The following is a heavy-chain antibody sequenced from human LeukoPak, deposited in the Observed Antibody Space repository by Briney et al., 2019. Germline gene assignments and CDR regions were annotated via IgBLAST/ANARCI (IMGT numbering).Heavy chain of an antibody. CDR3: AREHRSSKYFDS. CDR1: GGSIAVNHYY. J-gene: IGHJ4*02. V-gene: IGHV4-39*02. Sequence: SETLSLTCSGSGGSIAVNHYYWGWNRQPPGKGLEWIGSGLYTGNTYSNPSLRSRVTISVDTSKNEFSLKMNSVTAADTAVYYCAREHRSSKYFDSWGQGALMIVSS. CDR2: GLYTGNT. D-gene: IGHD6-6*01.